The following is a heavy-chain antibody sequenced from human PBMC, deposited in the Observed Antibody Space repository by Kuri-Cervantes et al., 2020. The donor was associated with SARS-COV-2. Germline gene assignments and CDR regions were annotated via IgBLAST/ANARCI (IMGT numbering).Heavy chain of an antibody. Sequence: GGSLRLSCAVSGFTVSRNYMSWVRQAPGKGLEWVSVTYSGGNAYYPDSVKGRFTISTDDSKNTLYLQLNSLRAEDSAVYYCAGGFAMVRSMDVWGQGTTVTVSS. V-gene: IGHV3-53*01. CDR2: TYSGGNA. D-gene: IGHD3-10*01. J-gene: IGHJ6*02. CDR3: AGGFAMVRSMDV. CDR1: GFTVSRNY.